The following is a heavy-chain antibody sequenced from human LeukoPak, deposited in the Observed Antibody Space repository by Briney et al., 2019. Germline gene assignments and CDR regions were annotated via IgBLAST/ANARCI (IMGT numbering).Heavy chain of an antibody. D-gene: IGHD4-17*01. Sequence: ASVKVSCKASGYTFTSYGISWVRQAPGQGLEWMGWISAYNGNTNYAQKLQGRVTMTTDTSTSTAYMELRSLRSDDTAVYYSARVVGYGDKGRFDPWGQGTLVTVSS. CDR2: ISAYNGNT. V-gene: IGHV1-18*01. J-gene: IGHJ5*02. CDR3: ARVVGYGDKGRFDP. CDR1: GYTFTSYG.